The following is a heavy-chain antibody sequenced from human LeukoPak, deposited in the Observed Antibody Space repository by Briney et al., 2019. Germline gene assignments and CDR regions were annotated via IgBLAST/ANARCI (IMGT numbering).Heavy chain of an antibody. CDR3: ARDGSRAPYVDTAPSFDY. Sequence: PSETLSLTCTVSGGSISSGGYYWSWIRQHPGKGLEWIGYIYYSGSTYYNPSLKSRVTISVDTSKNQFSLKLSSVTAADTAVYYCARDGSRAPYVDTAPSFDYWGQGTLVTASS. J-gene: IGHJ4*02. D-gene: IGHD5-18*01. CDR1: GGSISSGGYY. CDR2: IYYSGST. V-gene: IGHV4-31*03.